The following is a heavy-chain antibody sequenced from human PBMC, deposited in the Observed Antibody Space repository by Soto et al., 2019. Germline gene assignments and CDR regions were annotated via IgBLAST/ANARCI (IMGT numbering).Heavy chain of an antibody. Sequence: QVQLVESGGGVVQPGRSLRLSCATAGFTFSNYGMNWVRQAPGKGLEWVAVMWYDGGNKFYADSVKGRFTISRDNSKNTVSLKMDSLIAEDTAVYYCARDAVMGATKGGNYWFDSWGQGTLVTVSS. CDR3: ARDAVMGATKGGNYWFDS. J-gene: IGHJ5*01. V-gene: IGHV3-33*01. CDR2: MWYDGGNK. D-gene: IGHD1-26*01. CDR1: GFTFSNYG.